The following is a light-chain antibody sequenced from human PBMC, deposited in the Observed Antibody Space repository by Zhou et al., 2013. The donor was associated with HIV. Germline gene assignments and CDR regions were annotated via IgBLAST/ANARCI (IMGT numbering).Light chain of an antibody. Sequence: IRMTQSPTSFSASTGDRVTITCRASQRISTWLAWYQQKEGKAPKLLIYRASNLESGVPSRFSGSGSGTEFTLTINSLQPEDSATYYCQQTYNFPRSFGQGTRVEV. V-gene: IGKV1-5*03. CDR2: RAS. J-gene: IGKJ1*01. CDR3: QQTYNFPRS. CDR1: QRISTW.